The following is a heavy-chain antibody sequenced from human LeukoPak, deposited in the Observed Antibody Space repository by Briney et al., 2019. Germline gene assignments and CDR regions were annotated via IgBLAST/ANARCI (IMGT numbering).Heavy chain of an antibody. CDR1: GFTFSSYA. CDR3: AKEMGGDTYYFDY. Sequence: GGPLRLSCAASGFTFSSYAMSWVRQAPGKGLEWVSAISGSGGSTYYADSVKGRFTISRDNSRNTLYLQMNSLRAEDTAIYYCAKEMGGDTYYFDYWGQGSLVTVSS. J-gene: IGHJ4*02. V-gene: IGHV3-23*01. CDR2: ISGSGGST. D-gene: IGHD2-21*02.